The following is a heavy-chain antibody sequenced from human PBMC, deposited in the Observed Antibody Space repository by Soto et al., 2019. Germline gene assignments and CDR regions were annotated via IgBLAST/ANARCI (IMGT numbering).Heavy chain of an antibody. J-gene: IGHJ4*02. Sequence: SETLSLTCAVYGGSFSGYYWSWSRHPPGKGLEWIGEINHSGSTNYNPSLKSRVTISVDTSKNQFSLKLSSVTAADTAVYYCARRRFSCSSTTCWGYYFDSWGEGTLVTVCS. V-gene: IGHV4-34*01. CDR3: ARRRFSCSSTTCWGYYFDS. CDR2: INHSGST. D-gene: IGHD2-2*01. CDR1: GGSFSGYY.